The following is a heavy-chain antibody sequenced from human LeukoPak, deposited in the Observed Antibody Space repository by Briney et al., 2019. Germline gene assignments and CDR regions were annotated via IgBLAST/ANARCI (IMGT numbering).Heavy chain of an antibody. V-gene: IGHV3-15*01. CDR1: GFTFSNAW. CDR2: IKSKTDGGTT. Sequence: PGGSLRLSCAASGFTFSNAWMSWVRQAPGKGLEWVGRIKSKTDGGTTDYAAPVKGRFTISRDDSKNTLYLQMNSLNTEDPAVYYCTTDIYGDYGLDWFDPWGQGTLVTVSS. J-gene: IGHJ5*02. D-gene: IGHD4-17*01. CDR3: TTDIYGDYGLDWFDP.